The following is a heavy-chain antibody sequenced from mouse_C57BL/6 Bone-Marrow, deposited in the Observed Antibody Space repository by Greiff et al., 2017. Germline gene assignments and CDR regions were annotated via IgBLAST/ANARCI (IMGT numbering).Heavy chain of an antibody. J-gene: IGHJ4*01. Sequence: EVKLVESGGGLVQPGGSLQLSCAASGFTFRDSYMYWVRQTPEKRLEWVAYISNGGGRTYYPDTVKARFTISRDNAKNTLYLQMSRLKSEDTAMYYCERQLEGDYYAMDDWGQGTSVTVSS. D-gene: IGHD4-1*01. CDR1: GFTFRDSY. CDR3: ERQLEGDYYAMDD. CDR2: ISNGGGRT. V-gene: IGHV5-12*01.